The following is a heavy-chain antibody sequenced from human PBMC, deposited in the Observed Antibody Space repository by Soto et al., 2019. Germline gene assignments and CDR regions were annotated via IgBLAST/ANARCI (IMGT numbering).Heavy chain of an antibody. CDR2: IIPILRTT. D-gene: IGHD2-15*01. CDR1: GNTLSSYA. Sequence: SVKVSCKASGNTLSSYAFTWLRQAPGKGFELMGTIIPILRTTEYEQKFQGRVTITADESTTTVYMELSGLTSGDTGIYFCARGYQPILPCELWGEGTLVTVYS. V-gene: IGHV1-69*11. CDR3: ARGYQPILPCEL. J-gene: IGHJ4*02.